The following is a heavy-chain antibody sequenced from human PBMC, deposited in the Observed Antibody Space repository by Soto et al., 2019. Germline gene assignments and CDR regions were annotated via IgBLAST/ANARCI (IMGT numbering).Heavy chain of an antibody. V-gene: IGHV4-59*01. CDR2: IYSSGDT. CDR1: GGSITNYY. D-gene: IGHD4-17*01. CDR3: ARDYPYFTLTTTGGMDV. J-gene: IGHJ6*02. Sequence: SETLSLTCAVSGGSITNYYWSWIRQPPGKGLEWLGYIYSSGDTNYNPSLKSRVTISVDRSKNQFSLRLTSVTAADTAVYYCARDYPYFTLTTTGGMDVWGQGTTVTVSS.